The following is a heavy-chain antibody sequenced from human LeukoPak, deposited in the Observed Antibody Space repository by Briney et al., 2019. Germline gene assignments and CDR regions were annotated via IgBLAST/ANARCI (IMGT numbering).Heavy chain of an antibody. J-gene: IGHJ3*02. CDR2: ISWNSGSI. Sequence: GGSLRLSCAASGFTFDDYAMHWVRQAPGKGLEWVSGISWNSGSIGYADSVKGRFTISRDNAKNSLYLQMNSLRAEDTALYYCAKDGRGYLLNDAFDIWGQGTMVTVSS. V-gene: IGHV3-9*01. D-gene: IGHD3-16*02. CDR3: AKDGRGYLLNDAFDI. CDR1: GFTFDDYA.